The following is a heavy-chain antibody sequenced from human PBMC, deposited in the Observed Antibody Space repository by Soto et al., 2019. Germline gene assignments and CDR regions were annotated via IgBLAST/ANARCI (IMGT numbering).Heavy chain of an antibody. D-gene: IGHD5-12*01. J-gene: IGHJ4*02. CDR2: VRGNGDPP. Sequence: PGGSVRLSCSASGFTFSSYAMHWVRQAPGKGLEYVSGVRGNGDPPFYADSVKGRFTISRDNSKNTLYLQMSSLSADDTAVYYCVKSRGGNNFASFDSGPGPMCTVSS. CDR3: VKSRGGNNFASFD. CDR1: GFTFSSYA. V-gene: IGHV3-64D*06.